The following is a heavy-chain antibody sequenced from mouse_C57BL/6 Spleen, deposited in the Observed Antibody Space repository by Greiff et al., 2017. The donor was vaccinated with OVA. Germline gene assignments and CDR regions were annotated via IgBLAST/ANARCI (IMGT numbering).Heavy chain of an antibody. CDR2: ISSGGDYI. J-gene: IGHJ2*01. Sequence: EVQGVESGEGLVKPGGSLKLSCAASGFTFSSYAMSWVRQTPEKRLEWVAYISSGGDYIYYADTVKGRFTISRDNARNTLYLQMSGLKSEDTAMYYCTRAWDSYFDYWGQGTTLTVSS. V-gene: IGHV5-9-1*02. CDR1: GFTFSSYA. D-gene: IGHD4-1*01. CDR3: TRAWDSYFDY.